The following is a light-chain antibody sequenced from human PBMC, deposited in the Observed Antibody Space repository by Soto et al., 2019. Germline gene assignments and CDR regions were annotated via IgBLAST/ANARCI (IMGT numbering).Light chain of an antibody. J-gene: IGKJ4*01. V-gene: IGKV4-1*01. CDR1: QSVLYSSNNKNY. CDR2: WAS. CDR3: QQYYSNPLT. Sequence: EIAMTQAPDSLSVSLGERATINCRSSQSVLYSSNNKNYLAWYQQKPGQRPKLLIYWASIRESGVPDRFSGSGSGTDFTPTISNLQAEDVAVYFCQQYYSNPLTFGGGTKVEIK.